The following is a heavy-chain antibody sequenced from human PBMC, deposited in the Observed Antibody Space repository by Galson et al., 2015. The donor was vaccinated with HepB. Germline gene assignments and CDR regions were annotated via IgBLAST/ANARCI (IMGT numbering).Heavy chain of an antibody. D-gene: IGHD4-17*01. V-gene: IGHV3-9*01. CDR1: GFTFDDYA. J-gene: IGHJ4*02. Sequence: SLRLSCAASGFTFDDYAMHWVRQAPGKGLEWVSGISWNSGSIGYADSVKGRFTISRDNAKNSLYLQMNSLRAEYTALYYCAKETTLNNAKEFDYWGQGTLVTVSS. CDR2: ISWNSGSI. CDR3: AKETTLNNAKEFDY.